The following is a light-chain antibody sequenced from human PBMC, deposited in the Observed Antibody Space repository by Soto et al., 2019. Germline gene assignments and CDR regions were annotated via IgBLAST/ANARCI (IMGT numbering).Light chain of an antibody. Sequence: EIVLTQSPGTLPLSPGERATLSCRASQSVSFSYLAWYQQKPGQAPRLLIYGASSRATGIPDRFSGSGSGTDFTLTISRLEPEDFAVYYCQQYGSSPPITFGQGTRLEIK. V-gene: IGKV3-20*01. CDR1: QSVSFSY. CDR3: QQYGSSPPIT. J-gene: IGKJ5*01. CDR2: GAS.